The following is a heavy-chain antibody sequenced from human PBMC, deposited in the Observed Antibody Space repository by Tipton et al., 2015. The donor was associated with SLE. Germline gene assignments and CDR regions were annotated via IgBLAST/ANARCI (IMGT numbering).Heavy chain of an antibody. CDR3: ASLGLRLGEIH. CDR2: IYYSGST. V-gene: IGHV4-39*07. D-gene: IGHD3-16*01. CDR1: GGSISSSSYY. J-gene: IGHJ4*02. Sequence: TLSLTCTVSGGSISSSSYYWGWIRQPPGKGLEWIGSIYYSGSTYYNPSLKSRVTISVDTSKNQFSLKLSSVTAADTAVYYCASLGLRLGEIHWGQGTLVTVSS.